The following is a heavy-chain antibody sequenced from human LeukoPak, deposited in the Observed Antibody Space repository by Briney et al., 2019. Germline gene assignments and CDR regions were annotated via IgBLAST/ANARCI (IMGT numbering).Heavy chain of an antibody. D-gene: IGHD5-18*01. CDR1: GYTFTGYF. J-gene: IGHJ5*02. V-gene: IGHV1-2*02. CDR2: INPNTGGT. CDR3: ARGLKSTLDTSWFDP. Sequence: ASVKVSCKASGYTFTGYFMHWVRQAPGQGLEWMGWINPNTGGTNYAQKFQGRFTMTRDTSISTAYMELSSLRSEDTAVYYCARGLKSTLDTSWFDPWGQGTLVTVSS.